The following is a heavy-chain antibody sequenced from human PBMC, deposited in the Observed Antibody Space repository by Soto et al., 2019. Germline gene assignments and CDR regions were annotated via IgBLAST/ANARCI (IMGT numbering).Heavy chain of an antibody. J-gene: IGHJ4*02. V-gene: IGHV3-30*18. Sequence: QVQLVESGGGVVQPGRSLRLSCAASGFTFSSYGMHWVRQAPGKGLEWVTVISSDGSNKYYADSVKGRFTISRDNSKNTLYLQMHSLRAEETAVYYCAKDPSDWTIGYWGQGTLVTVSS. CDR1: GFTFSSYG. CDR2: ISSDGSNK. D-gene: IGHD3-9*01. CDR3: AKDPSDWTIGY.